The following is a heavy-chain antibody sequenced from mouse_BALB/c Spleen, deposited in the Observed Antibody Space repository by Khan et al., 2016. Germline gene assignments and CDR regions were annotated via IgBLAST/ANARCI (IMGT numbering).Heavy chain of an antibody. Sequence: DLVKPGASVKLSCKASGYTFTSYWINWIKQRPGQGLEWIGRIAPGSDNTYYNEMFKGKATLTVDTSSNTAYIQLSSLSSEDSAVYFCARDGNYFDYWGQGTTLTVSS. D-gene: IGHD2-1*01. CDR1: GYTFTSYW. V-gene: IGHV1S41*01. J-gene: IGHJ2*01. CDR3: ARDGNYFDY. CDR2: IAPGSDNT.